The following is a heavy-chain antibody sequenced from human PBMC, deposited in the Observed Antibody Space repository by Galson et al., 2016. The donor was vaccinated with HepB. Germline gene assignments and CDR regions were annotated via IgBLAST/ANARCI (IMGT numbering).Heavy chain of an antibody. CDR2: IWYDGNKK. CDR3: ARDRRGLYYYGLDV. V-gene: IGHV3-33*01. CDR1: GFTFSSYG. D-gene: IGHD3-10*01. Sequence: SLRLSCAASGFTFSSYGMHWVRQAPGKGLEWVAVIWYDGNKKYYADSVKGRFTISRDNSKTTLYLQMNSLRAEDTAVYYCARDRRGLYYYGLDVWGQGTTVTVS. J-gene: IGHJ6*02.